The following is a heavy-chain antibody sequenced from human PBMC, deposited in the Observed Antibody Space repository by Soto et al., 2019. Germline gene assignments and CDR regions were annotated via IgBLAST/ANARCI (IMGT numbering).Heavy chain of an antibody. CDR3: ATQRGGGGY. Sequence: EVQLVESGGGLIQSGGSLRLSCAVSGFTVSNNYMSWVRQAPGKGLEGVSVIYSGGYTAYGDSVKGRFTISRDNSKNTPFSKMQGLSPADGAVSYCATQRGGGGYWGQGTLVTVSS. V-gene: IGHV3-53*01. D-gene: IGHD6-25*01. CDR1: GFTVSNNY. J-gene: IGHJ4*02. CDR2: IYSGGYT.